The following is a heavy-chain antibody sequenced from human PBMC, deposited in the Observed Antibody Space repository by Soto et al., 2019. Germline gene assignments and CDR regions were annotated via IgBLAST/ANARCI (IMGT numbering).Heavy chain of an antibody. CDR1: GGTFSSYS. Sequence: QVPLVQSGAEVKKPGSSVKVSCKASGGTFSSYSINWVRQAPGQGLEWMGEIIPIFGTANYAQKFQGRVTTTADESTSTAYMELSSLRSEDTAVYYCARDGGRHSGGIDYWGQGTLVTVSS. CDR2: IIPIFGTA. CDR3: ARDGGRHSGGIDY. J-gene: IGHJ4*02. V-gene: IGHV1-69*01. D-gene: IGHD2-15*01.